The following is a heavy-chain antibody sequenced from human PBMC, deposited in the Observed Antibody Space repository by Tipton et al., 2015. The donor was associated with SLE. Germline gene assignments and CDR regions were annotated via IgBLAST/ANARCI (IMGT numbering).Heavy chain of an antibody. J-gene: IGHJ4*02. CDR1: GFSISSYE. V-gene: IGHV3-48*03. CDR3: ARETLFCRGDCHDF. Sequence: SLRLSCAASGFSISSYEFNWVRQGPGQGLEWLSYINSANVIFYADSVGGRFTFYRDNTKNSLYLQMNNLRLGDTGIYYCARETLFCRGDCHDFWGQGTLVTVSS. CDR2: INSANVI. D-gene: IGHD2-21*01.